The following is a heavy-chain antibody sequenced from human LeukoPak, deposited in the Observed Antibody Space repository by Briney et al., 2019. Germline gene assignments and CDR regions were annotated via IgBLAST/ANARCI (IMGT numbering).Heavy chain of an antibody. CDR1: GDIVSSNSVT. Sequence: SQTLSLTCAISGDIVSSNSVTWNWIRQSPSRGLEWLGRTYYRSTWYNDYAVSVKGRITVNPDTSKNQFSLHLNSVTPEDTAVYYCARRLTQYDCFDPWGQGILVTVSS. CDR2: TYYRSTWYN. V-gene: IGHV6-1*01. J-gene: IGHJ5*02. D-gene: IGHD2-2*01. CDR3: ARRLTQYDCFDP.